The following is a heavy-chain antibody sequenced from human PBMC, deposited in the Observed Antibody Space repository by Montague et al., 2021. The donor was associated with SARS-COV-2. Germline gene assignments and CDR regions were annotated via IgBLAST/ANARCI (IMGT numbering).Heavy chain of an antibody. Sequence: SEILSLTCAAYGESFSGYYWTWIRQPPGKGLEWIGEINHRGSTKYNPSLKSRVTISVDTSKNQFSLRLSSVTAADTAVYYCARGHQGATMIVVVMVGEQYYFDYWGQGTLVTVSS. J-gene: IGHJ4*02. CDR1: GESFSGYY. V-gene: IGHV4-34*01. CDR2: INHRGST. D-gene: IGHD3-22*01. CDR3: ARGHQGATMIVVVMVGEQYYFDY.